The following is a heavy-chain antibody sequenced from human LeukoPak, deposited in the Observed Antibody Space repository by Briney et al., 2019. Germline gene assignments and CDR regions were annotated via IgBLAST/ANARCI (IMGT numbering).Heavy chain of an antibody. V-gene: IGHV2-5*05. CDR3: ARSGYPQAFDY. J-gene: IGHJ4*02. CDR1: GFSLRTSGVG. D-gene: IGHD3-22*01. CDR2: IYWDDDK. Sequence: SGPTLVNPTQTLTLTCTFSGFSLRTSGVGVGWIRQPPGKALECLALIYWDDDKRYGPSLKSRLTITKDTSKNQVVLTMTYMDPVDTATYYCARSGYPQAFDYWGQESLVTVSS.